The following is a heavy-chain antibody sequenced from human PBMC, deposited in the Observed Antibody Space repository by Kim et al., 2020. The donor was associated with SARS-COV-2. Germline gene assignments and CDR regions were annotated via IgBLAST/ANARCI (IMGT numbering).Heavy chain of an antibody. CDR1: GFTFSSYG. CDR3: AKGDYNLYGMDV. CDR2: IWYDGSNK. Sequence: GGSLRLSCAASGFTFSSYGMHWVRQAPGKGLEWVAVIWYDGSNKYSADSVKGRFTISRDNSKNTLYLQMNSLRAEETAVYYCAKGDYNLYGMDVWGQGTTVTVSS. V-gene: IGHV3-33*06. D-gene: IGHD3-16*01. J-gene: IGHJ6*02.